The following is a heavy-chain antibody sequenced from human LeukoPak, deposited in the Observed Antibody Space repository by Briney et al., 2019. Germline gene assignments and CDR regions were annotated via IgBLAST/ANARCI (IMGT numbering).Heavy chain of an antibody. Sequence: ASVKVSCKASGYTFTSYYMHWVRQAPGQGLEWMGIINPSGGSTSYAQKFQGRVTMTRDTSTSTVYMELSSLTSDDTAVYYCAKDLESSWYYYWGQGNLVTVSS. CDR1: GYTFTSYY. CDR2: INPSGGST. D-gene: IGHD6-13*01. CDR3: AKDLESSWYYY. V-gene: IGHV1-46*01. J-gene: IGHJ4*02.